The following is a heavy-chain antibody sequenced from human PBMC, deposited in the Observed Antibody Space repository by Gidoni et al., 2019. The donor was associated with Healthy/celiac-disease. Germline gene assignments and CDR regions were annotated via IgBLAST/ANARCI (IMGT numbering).Heavy chain of an antibody. D-gene: IGHD3-9*01. CDR1: GGSFSGYY. CDR3: ARSFRAYFDWLLPFDY. V-gene: IGHV4-34*01. CDR2: INHSGST. J-gene: IGHJ4*02. Sequence: HVQLQQWGAGLLKPSEPLSLTCAVYGGSFSGYYWSWIRQPPGKGLEWIGEINHSGSTNYNPSLKSRVTISVDTSKNQFSLKLSSVTAADTAVYYCARSFRAYFDWLLPFDYWGQGTLVTVSS.